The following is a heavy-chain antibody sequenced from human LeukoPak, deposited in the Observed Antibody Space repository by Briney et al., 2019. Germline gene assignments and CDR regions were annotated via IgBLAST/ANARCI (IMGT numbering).Heavy chain of an antibody. CDR2: ISSSSSYI. V-gene: IGHV3-21*01. CDR1: GFTFSSYS. Sequence: GGSLRLSCAASGFTFSSYSMNWVRQAPGKGLEWVSSISSSSSYIYYADSVKGRFTISRDNAKNSLYLQMNSLRAEDTAVYYCARDLAYYDSSGLYLRGAFDIWGQGTMVAVSS. CDR3: ARDLAYYDSSGLYLRGAFDI. J-gene: IGHJ3*02. D-gene: IGHD3-22*01.